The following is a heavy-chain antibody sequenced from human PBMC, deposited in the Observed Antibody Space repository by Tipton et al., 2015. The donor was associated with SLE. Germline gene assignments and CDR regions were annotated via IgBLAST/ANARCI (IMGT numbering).Heavy chain of an antibody. D-gene: IGHD2/OR15-2a*01. J-gene: IGHJ4*02. CDR1: GYTFTSYW. CDR2: IYPGDSDT. V-gene: IGHV5-51*03. Sequence: QLVQSGAEVKKPGESLKISCKGSGYTFTSYWIAWVRQMPGKGLEWMGIIYPGDSDTRYSPSFQGQVTISADKSISTAYLQWSSLKASDTAIYYCATRPIESLSSHFDYWGQGTLVSVSS. CDR3: ATRPIESLSSHFDY.